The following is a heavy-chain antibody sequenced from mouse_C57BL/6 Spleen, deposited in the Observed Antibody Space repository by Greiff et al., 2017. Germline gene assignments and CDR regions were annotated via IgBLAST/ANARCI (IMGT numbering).Heavy chain of an antibody. CDR2: IDPSDSYT. CDR3: ARSYDYGWYFDV. Sequence: QVQLQQPGAELVMPGASVKLSCKASGYTFTSYWMHWVKQRPGQGLEWIGEIDPSDSYTNYNQKFKGKSTLTVDKSSSTAYMQLSSLTSEDSAVYYCARSYDYGWYFDVWGTGTTVTVSS. J-gene: IGHJ1*03. CDR1: GYTFTSYW. D-gene: IGHD2-4*01. V-gene: IGHV1-69*01.